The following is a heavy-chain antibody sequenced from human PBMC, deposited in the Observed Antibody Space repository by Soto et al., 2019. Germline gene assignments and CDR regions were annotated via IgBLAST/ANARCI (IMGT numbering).Heavy chain of an antibody. D-gene: IGHD5-12*01. CDR1: GYNFTTYA. V-gene: IGHV1-2*02. Sequence: ASVKVSCKASGYNFTTYAMLWVRQAPGQGLEWVGWINPNSGGTNYAQKFQGRVTMTRDTSISTAYMELSRLTSDDTAVFYCARSDLSGYDLALVYYYGLDVWGQGTTVTVSS. J-gene: IGHJ6*02. CDR2: INPNSGGT. CDR3: ARSDLSGYDLALVYYYGLDV.